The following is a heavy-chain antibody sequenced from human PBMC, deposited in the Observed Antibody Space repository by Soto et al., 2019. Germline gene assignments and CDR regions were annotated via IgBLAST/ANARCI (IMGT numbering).Heavy chain of an antibody. CDR3: ASDRRVFLSYYDSSGLGVYFDY. J-gene: IGHJ4*02. D-gene: IGHD3-22*01. Sequence: QVQLVESGGGVVQPGRSLRLSCAASGFTFSSYAMHWVRQAPGKGLEWVAVISYDGSNKYYADSVKGRFTISRDNSKNTLYLQMNSLRAEDTAVYYCASDRRVFLSYYDSSGLGVYFDYWGQGTLVTVSS. CDR1: GFTFSSYA. V-gene: IGHV3-30-3*01. CDR2: ISYDGSNK.